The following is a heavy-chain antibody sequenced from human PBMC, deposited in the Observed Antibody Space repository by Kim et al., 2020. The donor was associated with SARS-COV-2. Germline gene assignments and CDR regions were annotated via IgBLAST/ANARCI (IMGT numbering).Heavy chain of an antibody. D-gene: IGHD3-3*01. J-gene: IGHJ6*02. V-gene: IGHV1-2*06. CDR3: ARDRNTIFGVVFIPDRYAMDV. Sequence: ASVKVSCKASGYTFTGYYMHWVRQAPGQGLEWMGRINLNSGGTNYAQKFQGRVTMTRDTSISTAYMELSRLRSDDTAVYYCARDRNTIFGVVFIPDRYAMDVWGQGTTVTVSS. CDR1: GYTFTGYY. CDR2: INLNSGGT.